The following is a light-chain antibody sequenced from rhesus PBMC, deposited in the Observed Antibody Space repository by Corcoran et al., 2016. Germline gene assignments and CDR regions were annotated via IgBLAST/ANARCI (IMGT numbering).Light chain of an antibody. V-gene: IGKV7-13*01. CDR2: QAS. CDR1: ESVSFFGINL. CDR3: LQSKNSPT. J-gene: IGKJ1*01. Sequence: DIVLTQSPASLAVSPGQRATITCRASESVSFFGINLIHWYQQKPGQLPKLLIYQASNKDTGFPARFSGSGSGTDFPLTINPVEADDAADYYCLQSKNSPTFGQGTKVEIK.